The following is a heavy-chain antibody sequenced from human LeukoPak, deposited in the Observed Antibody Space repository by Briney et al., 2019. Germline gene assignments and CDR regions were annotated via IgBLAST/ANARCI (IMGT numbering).Heavy chain of an antibody. J-gene: IGHJ3*02. D-gene: IGHD6-19*01. CDR3: ARDFFSSGWGDDAFDI. Sequence: SETLSLTCAVSGYSISSGYYWGWIRQPPGKGLEWIGSIYHSGSTYYNPSLKSRVTISVDTSKNQFSLKLSSVTAADTAVYYCARDFFSSGWGDDAFDIWGQGTMVTVSS. CDR2: IYHSGST. V-gene: IGHV4-38-2*02. CDR1: GYSISSGYY.